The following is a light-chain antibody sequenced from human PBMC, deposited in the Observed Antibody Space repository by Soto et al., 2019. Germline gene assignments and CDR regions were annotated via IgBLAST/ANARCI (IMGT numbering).Light chain of an antibody. CDR1: QSVNSK. Sequence: EIVMTQSPATLSASPGERATLSCRASQSVNSKLAWYQQKPDQAPRLLIYGASTRATGIPARFSGSGSGTEFTLTISSLQSEDFAVYYCQQYNNWPGLTFGGGTKVEIK. CDR2: GAS. J-gene: IGKJ4*01. CDR3: QQYNNWPGLT. V-gene: IGKV3-15*01.